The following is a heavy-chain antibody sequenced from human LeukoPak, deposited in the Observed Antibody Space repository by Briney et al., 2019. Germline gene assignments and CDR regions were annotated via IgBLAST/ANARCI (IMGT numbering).Heavy chain of an antibody. CDR1: GGSISSSSYY. CDR3: ATRYSSSWYLSYYYYYGMDV. CDR2: IYYSGST. V-gene: IGHV4-39*01. Sequence: SETLSLTCTVSGGSISSSSYYWGWIRQPPGKGLEWIGSIYYSGSTYYNPSLKSRVTISVDTFKNQFSLKLSSVTAADTAVYYCATRYSSSWYLSYYYYYGMDVWGQGTTVTVSS. J-gene: IGHJ6*02. D-gene: IGHD6-13*01.